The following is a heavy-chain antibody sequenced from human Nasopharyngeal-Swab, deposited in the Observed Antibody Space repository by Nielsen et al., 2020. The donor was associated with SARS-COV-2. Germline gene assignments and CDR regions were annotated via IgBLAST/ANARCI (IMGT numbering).Heavy chain of an antibody. CDR3: ARVPFYSSGWYGVDYFDY. J-gene: IGHJ4*02. Sequence: VRQMPGKGLAWVSSISSSSSYIYYADSVKGRFTISRDNAKDMLYLQMNSLRAEDTAVYYCARVPFYSSGWYGVDYFDYWGQGTLVTVSS. CDR2: ISSSSSYI. V-gene: IGHV3-21*01. D-gene: IGHD6-19*01.